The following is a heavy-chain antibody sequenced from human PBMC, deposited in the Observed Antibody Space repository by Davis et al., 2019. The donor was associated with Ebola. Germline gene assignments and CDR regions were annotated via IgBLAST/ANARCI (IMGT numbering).Heavy chain of an antibody. V-gene: IGHV3-21*01. CDR3: ASHYDRSMDV. CDR2: IGLISSFT. D-gene: IGHD3-22*01. J-gene: IGHJ6*02. Sequence: SLNISCAASGFTFGDYSMIWVRQAPGKGLEWVSSIGLISSFTLYADSVKGRFTISRDNVKNSLFLQMDSLRAEDTAVYYCASHYDRSMDVWGQGTTVTVSS. CDR1: GFTFGDYS.